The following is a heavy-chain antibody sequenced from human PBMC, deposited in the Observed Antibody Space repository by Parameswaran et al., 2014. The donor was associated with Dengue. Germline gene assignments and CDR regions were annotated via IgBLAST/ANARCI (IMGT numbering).Heavy chain of an antibody. CDR3: ARSAIVVVPAAMSAFDI. J-gene: IGHJ3*02. CDR2: IYYSGST. D-gene: IGHD2-2*01. Sequence: WIRQPPGKGLEWIGYIYYSGSTNYNPSLKSRVTISVDTSKNQFSLKLSSVTAADTAVYYCARSAIVVVPAAMSAFDIWGQGTMVTVSS. V-gene: IGHV4-59*01.